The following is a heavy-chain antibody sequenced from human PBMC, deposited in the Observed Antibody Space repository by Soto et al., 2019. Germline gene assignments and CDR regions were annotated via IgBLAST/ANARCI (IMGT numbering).Heavy chain of an antibody. J-gene: IGHJ4*02. CDR3: ARGRGIVVVPAAIRWGYCSGGSCYFDY. V-gene: IGHV4-34*01. CDR1: GGSFSGYY. D-gene: IGHD2-2*02. Sequence: QVQLQQWGAGLLKPSETLSLTCAVYGGSFSGYYWSWIRQPPGKGLEWIGEINHSGSTNYNPSLKSRVTISVDTSKNQFSLKLSSVTAADTAVYYCARGRGIVVVPAAIRWGYCSGGSCYFDYWGQGTLVTVSS. CDR2: INHSGST.